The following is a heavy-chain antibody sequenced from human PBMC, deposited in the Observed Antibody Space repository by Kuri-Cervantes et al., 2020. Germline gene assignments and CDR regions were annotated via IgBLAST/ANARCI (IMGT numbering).Heavy chain of an antibody. V-gene: IGHV3-48*04. Sequence: GGFLRLSCAASKFTFSNYSMNWVRQAPGKGREWVSYISSTSNTIYYADSVKGRFTISRDNAKNSLYLQMNSLRAEDTAVYYCARDSEVLISSYDAIDIWGQGTMVTVSS. D-gene: IGHD3-10*02. J-gene: IGHJ3*02. CDR2: ISSTSNTI. CDR3: ARDSEVLISSYDAIDI. CDR1: KFTFSNYS.